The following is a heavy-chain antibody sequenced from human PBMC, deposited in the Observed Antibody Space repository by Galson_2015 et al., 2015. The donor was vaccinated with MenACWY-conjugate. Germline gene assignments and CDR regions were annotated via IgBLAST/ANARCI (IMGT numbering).Heavy chain of an antibody. V-gene: IGHV3-7*01. CDR1: GFPFGTYW. CDR3: VRPIMTFAAVRSLDY. Sequence: SLRLSCAASGFPFGTYWMTWVRQAPGKGLEWVANIKYDGGEQYYGDSVRGRLTISRDNANNSLFLQMNSLRPEDTAVYYCVRPIMTFAAVRSLDYWGQGTVVTVSS. D-gene: IGHD3-10*01. J-gene: IGHJ4*02. CDR2: IKYDGGEQ.